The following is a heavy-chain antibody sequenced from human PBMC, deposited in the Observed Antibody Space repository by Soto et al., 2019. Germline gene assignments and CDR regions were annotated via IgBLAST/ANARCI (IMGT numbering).Heavy chain of an antibody. V-gene: IGHV3-48*02. Sequence: EVQLVESGGGLVQPGGSLRLSCAASGFTFSAYSMNWVRQAPGKGLEWVSYIISSSSTIYYADSVKGRFTISRDNAKNSVYLQMNSLRDGDTAVYYCARDRPADYWGQGTLVTVSS. CDR2: IISSSSTI. CDR3: ARDRPADY. CDR1: GFTFSAYS. J-gene: IGHJ4*02.